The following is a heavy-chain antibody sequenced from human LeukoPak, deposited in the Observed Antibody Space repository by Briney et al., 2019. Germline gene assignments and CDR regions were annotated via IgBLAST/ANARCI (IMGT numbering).Heavy chain of an antibody. J-gene: IGHJ4*02. CDR3: ARVTSSSWYNCFDY. CDR1: GYTFTGYY. V-gene: IGHV1-46*01. D-gene: IGHD6-13*01. Sequence: GASVKVSCKACGYTFTGYYMHWVRQAPGQGLEWMGIINPSGGSASYAQKFQGRVTMTSDTSTSTVYIKLSSLRSEDTAVYYCARVTSSSWYNCFDYWGQGTLVTVSS. CDR2: INPSGGSA.